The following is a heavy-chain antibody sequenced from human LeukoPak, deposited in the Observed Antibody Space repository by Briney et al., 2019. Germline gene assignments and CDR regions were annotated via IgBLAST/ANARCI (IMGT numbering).Heavy chain of an antibody. CDR1: GFTFSSYG. Sequence: GRSLRLSCAASGFTFSSYGMHWVRQAPGKGLEWVAVIWYDGRNKYYADSVRGRFTISRDNSKNTLYLQMNSLRAEDTAVYYCARAEGIAAAGNFDYWGQGTLVTVSS. D-gene: IGHD6-13*01. CDR2: IWYDGRNK. V-gene: IGHV3-33*01. CDR3: ARAEGIAAAGNFDY. J-gene: IGHJ4*02.